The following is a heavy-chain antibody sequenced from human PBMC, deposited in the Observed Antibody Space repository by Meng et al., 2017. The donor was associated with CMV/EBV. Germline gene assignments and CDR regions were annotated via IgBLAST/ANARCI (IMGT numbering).Heavy chain of an antibody. D-gene: IGHD3-22*01. Sequence: GGSLRLSCAASGFTFSSYGMHWVRQAPGKGLEWVAFIRYDGSNKYYADSVKGRFTISRDNSKNTLYLQMNSLRAEDTAVYYCANRWFFYDSSGYPLPYYYYGMDVWGQGTTVTVSS. J-gene: IGHJ6*02. V-gene: IGHV3-30*02. CDR1: GFTFSSYG. CDR2: IRYDGSNK. CDR3: ANRWFFYDSSGYPLPYYYYGMDV.